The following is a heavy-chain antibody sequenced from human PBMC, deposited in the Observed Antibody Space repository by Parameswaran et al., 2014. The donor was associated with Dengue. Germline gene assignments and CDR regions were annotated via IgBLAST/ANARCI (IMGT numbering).Heavy chain of an antibody. J-gene: IGHJ4*02. Sequence: WIRQPQEGLEWVAVISYDGSNKYYADSVKGRFTISRDNSKNTLYLQMNSLRAEDTAVYYCARPGLDYYDSSGYGYWGQGTLVTVSS. CDR3: ARPGLDYYDSSGYGY. V-gene: IGHV3-30-3*01. D-gene: IGHD3-22*01. CDR2: ISYDGSNK.